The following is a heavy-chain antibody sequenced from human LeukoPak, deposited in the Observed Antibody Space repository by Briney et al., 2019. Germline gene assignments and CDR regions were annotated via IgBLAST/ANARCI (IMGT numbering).Heavy chain of an antibody. J-gene: IGHJ3*02. CDR3: AKAPPYNWNYVSAFDI. D-gene: IGHD1-7*01. V-gene: IGHV3-23*01. Sequence: GGSLRLSCAASGFTFSGYAMSWVRQAPGKGLEWVSAISGSGGSTYYADSVKGRFTISRGNSKNTLYLQMNSLRAEDTAVYYCAKAPPYNWNYVSAFDIWGQGTMVTVSS. CDR1: GFTFSGYA. CDR2: ISGSGGST.